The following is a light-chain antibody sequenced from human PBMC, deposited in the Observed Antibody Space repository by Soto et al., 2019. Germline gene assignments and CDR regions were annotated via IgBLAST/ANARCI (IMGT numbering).Light chain of an antibody. J-gene: IGKJ1*01. CDR2: AAS. V-gene: IGKV1-39*01. CDR3: QQSYSTTIT. CDR1: QSISSY. Sequence: DIQMTRSPSSLSASVGAGVTVTCRASQSISSYLNWYQQKPGKAPKLLIYAASSLQSGVPSRFSGSGSGTDFTLTISSLQPEDFATYYCQQSYSTTITFGQGTKVDIK.